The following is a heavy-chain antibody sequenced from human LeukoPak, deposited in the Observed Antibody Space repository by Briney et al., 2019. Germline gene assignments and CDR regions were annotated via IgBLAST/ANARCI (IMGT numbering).Heavy chain of an antibody. J-gene: IGHJ5*02. D-gene: IGHD2-2*02. V-gene: IGHV5-51*01. CDR1: GYSFTSYW. CDR2: IYPGDSDT. Sequence: NPGESLKISCKGSGYSFTSYWIGWVRQMPGKGLEWMGIIYPGDSDTRYSPSFQGQVTISADKSISTAYLQWSSLKASDTAMYYCARRSCSSTSCYIGWFDPWGQGTLVTVSS. CDR3: ARRSCSSTSCYIGWFDP.